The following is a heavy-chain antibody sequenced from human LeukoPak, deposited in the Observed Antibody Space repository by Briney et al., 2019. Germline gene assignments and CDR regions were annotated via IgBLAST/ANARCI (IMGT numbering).Heavy chain of an antibody. V-gene: IGHV3-74*01. CDR2: IDYDGSST. CDR1: GFTFRNFW. Sequence: GGSLRLSCAASGFTFRNFWMHWVRQAPGRGLVWVSRIDYDGSSTAYADSVKGRFTISRDNAKNTLYLQMTNLRAEDTAVYYCVTLAAASQGYWGQGTLVTVSS. D-gene: IGHD6-13*01. J-gene: IGHJ4*02. CDR3: VTLAAASQGY.